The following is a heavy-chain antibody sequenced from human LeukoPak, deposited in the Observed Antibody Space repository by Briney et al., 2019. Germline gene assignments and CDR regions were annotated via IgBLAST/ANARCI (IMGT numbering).Heavy chain of an antibody. V-gene: IGHV3-21*01. J-gene: IGHJ4*02. CDR3: ARDVGRAAAVLFDY. CDR1: GFTFSSYS. D-gene: IGHD6-13*01. Sequence: PGGSLRLSCAASGFTFSSYSMNWVRQAPGKGLEWVSSISSSSSYIYYADSVKGRFTISRDKAKNSLYLQMNSLRAEDTAVYYCARDVGRAAAVLFDYWGQGTLVTVSS. CDR2: ISSSSSYI.